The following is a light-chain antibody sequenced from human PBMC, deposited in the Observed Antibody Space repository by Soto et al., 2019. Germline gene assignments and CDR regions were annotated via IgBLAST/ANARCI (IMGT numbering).Light chain of an antibody. CDR1: QSLSSNF. CDR3: QQYGSSPRT. V-gene: IGKV3-20*01. CDR2: AAS. J-gene: IGKJ4*01. Sequence: EIVLTQSPDTLSLSPGEGATLSCRASQSLSSNFLAWYQQRPGQAPRLLIYAASSRATGIPDRFSGSGSGTDFTLTIRRLEPEGFAVYYCQQYGSSPRTFGGGTKVEIK.